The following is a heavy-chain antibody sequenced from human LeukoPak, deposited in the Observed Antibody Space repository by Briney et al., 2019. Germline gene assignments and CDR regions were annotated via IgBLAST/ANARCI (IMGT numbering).Heavy chain of an antibody. J-gene: IGHJ6*04. CDR2: ISSSGSTI. V-gene: IGHV3-48*03. D-gene: IGHD3-10*02. CDR1: GFTFSSYE. Sequence: GGSLRLSCAASGFTFSSYEMNWVRQAPGKGLEWVSYISSSGSTIYYADSVKGRFTVSRDNAKNSLYLQMNSLRAEDTAVYYCAELGITMFGGVWGKGTTVTISS. CDR3: AELGITMFGGV.